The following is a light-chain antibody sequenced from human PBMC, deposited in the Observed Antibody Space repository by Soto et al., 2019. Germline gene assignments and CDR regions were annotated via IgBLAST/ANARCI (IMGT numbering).Light chain of an antibody. CDR3: QQSYSPPRT. V-gene: IGKV1-39*01. CDR2: AAS. Sequence: DTQMIQSLCSLSASIGDRVTITCRASQSVRTHLNWYHQKPGKAPELLIYAASSLQAGVPSRFSGSGSGTDFTLTISSLHPEDFGHYYRQQSYSPPRTVGQGTNLEIK. CDR1: QSVRTH. J-gene: IGKJ2*01.